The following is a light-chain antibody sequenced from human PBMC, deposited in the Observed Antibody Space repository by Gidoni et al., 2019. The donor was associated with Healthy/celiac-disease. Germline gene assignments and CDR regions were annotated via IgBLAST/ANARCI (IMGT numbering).Light chain of an antibody. J-gene: IGLJ3*02. V-gene: IGLV1-47*01. CDR2: RNK. Sequence: QSVLTQPHSASGTHGQRVTISCSGSSSNIGSNYVYWYQQLPGTAPKLLIYRNKQRPSGVPYRFSGSKSVTSASLAISGLRSEDEADYYCAASDDSLSGPVFGGGTKLTVL. CDR3: AASDDSLSGPV. CDR1: SSNIGSNY.